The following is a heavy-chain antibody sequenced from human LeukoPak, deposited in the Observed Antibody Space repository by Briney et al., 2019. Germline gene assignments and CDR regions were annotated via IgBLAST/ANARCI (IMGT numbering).Heavy chain of an antibody. CDR3: AREASIFGVVIISAFDI. CDR1: GFTFSSYW. Sequence: GGSLRLSCAASGFTFSSYWMSWVRQAPGKGLEWVANIKQDGSEKYYVDSVKGRFTISRDNAKNSLYLQMNSLRAEDTAVYYCAREASIFGVVIISAFDIWGQGTMVTVSS. CDR2: IKQDGSEK. V-gene: IGHV3-7*01. J-gene: IGHJ3*02. D-gene: IGHD3-3*01.